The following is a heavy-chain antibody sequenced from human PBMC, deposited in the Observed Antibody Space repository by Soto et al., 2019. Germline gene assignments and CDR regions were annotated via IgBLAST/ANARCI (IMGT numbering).Heavy chain of an antibody. V-gene: IGHV3-23*01. CDR3: AKGPLALRFP. CDR2: ISVSGGST. J-gene: IGHJ5*02. D-gene: IGHD3-3*01. CDR1: GFTFSSYS. Sequence: GGSLRLACAASGFTFSSYSMSWVRQAPGKGLEWVSAISVSGGSTYYADSVKGRFTISRDNSKNTLYLQMNSLRAEDTAVYYCAKGPLALRFPWGQGTLVTVSS.